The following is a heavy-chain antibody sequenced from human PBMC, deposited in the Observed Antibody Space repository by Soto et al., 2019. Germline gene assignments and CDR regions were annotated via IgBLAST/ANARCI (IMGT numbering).Heavy chain of an antibody. Sequence: EVQLVESGGGLVKPGGSLRLSCAASGFTFSSYSMNWVRQAPGKGLEWVSSISSSRSYIYYADSVKGRFTISRDNAKNSLYLQMNSLRAEDTAVYYCARVGRAARGHWFDPWGQGTLVTVSS. J-gene: IGHJ5*02. CDR2: ISSSRSYI. V-gene: IGHV3-21*01. CDR1: GFTFSSYS. D-gene: IGHD6-6*01. CDR3: ARVGRAARGHWFDP.